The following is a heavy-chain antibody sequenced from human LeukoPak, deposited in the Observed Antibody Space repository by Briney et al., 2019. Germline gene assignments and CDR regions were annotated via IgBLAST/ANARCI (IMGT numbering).Heavy chain of an antibody. Sequence: MAGGSLRLSCAASGFTFSKAWMSWVRQAPGKGLEWVGRIKSKTDGGATDYAAPVKGRFTISRDDSKNTLYLHMNSPKIDDTAVYYCTTDGCSGGGCFSGHYWGQGTLVTVSS. J-gene: IGHJ4*02. D-gene: IGHD2-15*01. V-gene: IGHV3-15*01. CDR1: GFTFSKAW. CDR3: TTDGCSGGGCFSGHY. CDR2: IKSKTDGGAT.